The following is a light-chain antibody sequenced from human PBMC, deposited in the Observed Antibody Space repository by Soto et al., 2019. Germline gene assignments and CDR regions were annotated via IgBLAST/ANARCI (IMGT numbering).Light chain of an antibody. V-gene: IGLV2-8*01. CDR2: EVS. CDR1: NSDVGGYNY. J-gene: IGLJ3*02. Sequence: QSALTQPPSASGSPGQSVTISCTGTNSDVGGYNYVAWYQHHPGKAPKLMIYEVSKRPSGVPDRFSGSKSGNTASLSVSGLQADDEGDYYCSSYAGSRTFVFGGGTKLTVL. CDR3: SSYAGSRTFV.